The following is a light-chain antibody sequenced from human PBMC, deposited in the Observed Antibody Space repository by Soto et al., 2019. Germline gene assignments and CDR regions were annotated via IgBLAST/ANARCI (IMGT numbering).Light chain of an antibody. V-gene: IGKV3-15*01. CDR1: QSVSSS. CDR3: QQYRTSPPMYT. CDR2: GAS. Sequence: EIEMTQSPATLSVSPGERATLSCRASQSVSSSLAWYQQKPGQAPRLLIYGASTRATGIPARFSGSGSGTEFTLTINSLQSEDFAVYYCQQYRTSPPMYTFGQGTKLEIK. J-gene: IGKJ2*01.